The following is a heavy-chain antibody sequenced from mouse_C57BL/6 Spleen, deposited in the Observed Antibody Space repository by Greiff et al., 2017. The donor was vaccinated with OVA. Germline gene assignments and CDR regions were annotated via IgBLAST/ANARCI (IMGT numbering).Heavy chain of an antibody. D-gene: IGHD2-4*01. CDR1: GFTFSDYG. CDR3: ARPYYDYDYYAMDY. Sequence: EVHLVESGGGLVKPGGSLTLSCAASGFTFSDYGMHWVRQAPEKGLEWVAYISSGSSTIYYADTVKGRFTISRDNAKNTLFLQMTSLRSEDTAMYYCARPYYDYDYYAMDYWGQGTSVTVSS. J-gene: IGHJ4*01. CDR2: ISSGSSTI. V-gene: IGHV5-17*01.